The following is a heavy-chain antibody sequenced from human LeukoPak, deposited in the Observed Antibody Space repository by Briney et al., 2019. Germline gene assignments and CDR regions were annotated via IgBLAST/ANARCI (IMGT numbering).Heavy chain of an antibody. D-gene: IGHD5-18*01. CDR1: GYTFTDYY. CDR2: INPNSGGT. CDR3: ARVLAGYGNLDY. J-gene: IGHJ4*02. Sequence: GASVTVSLKASGYTFTDYYIHWVRPAPGQGLEWMGWINPNSGGTNYTQKFQGRVTMTRDTSISTAYLELNRLTSDDTAVYYCARVLAGYGNLDYWGQGILVTVSS. V-gene: IGHV1-2*02.